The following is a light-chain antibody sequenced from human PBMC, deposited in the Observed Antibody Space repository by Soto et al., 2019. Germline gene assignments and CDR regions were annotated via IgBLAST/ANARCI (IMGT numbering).Light chain of an antibody. V-gene: IGKV3-20*01. Sequence: ENVLTQSPGTLPLSPGERATLSCRASQSISNSYLAWYQQKPGQTPSLLIYHASNRATGIPDRFSGSGSGTDFTVTISRLEPEDFAVYDCQQYGDSLLTFGGGTKVEIK. CDR2: HAS. CDR1: QSISNSY. J-gene: IGKJ4*01. CDR3: QQYGDSLLT.